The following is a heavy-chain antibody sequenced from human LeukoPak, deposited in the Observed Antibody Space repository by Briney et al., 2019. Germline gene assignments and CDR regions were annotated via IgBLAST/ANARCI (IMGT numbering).Heavy chain of an antibody. D-gene: IGHD6-13*01. V-gene: IGHV3-21*04. CDR1: GFTFSSYS. CDR2: ISSSSSYI. CDR3: AKDIGVITAVGFFDY. J-gene: IGHJ4*02. Sequence: GGSLRLSCAASGFTFSSYSMNWVRQAPGKGLEWVSSISSSSSYIYYADSVKGRFTISRDNAKNSLYLQMNSLRAEDTALYYCAKDIGVITAVGFFDYWGQGTLVTVSS.